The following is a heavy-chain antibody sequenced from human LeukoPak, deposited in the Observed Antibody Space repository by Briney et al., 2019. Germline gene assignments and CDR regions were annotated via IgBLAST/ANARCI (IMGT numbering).Heavy chain of an antibody. J-gene: IGHJ4*02. V-gene: IGHV1-2*06. CDR3: ARDSRLRLGELSSEIDY. CDR1: GYTFTGYY. Sequence: ASVKVSCKASGYTFTGYYMHWVRQAPGQGLEWMGRINPNSGGTNYEQKFQGRVTMTRDTSISTAYVEMSRLRSDDTAVYYGARDSRLRLGELSSEIDYWGQGALVTVSS. CDR2: INPNSGGT. D-gene: IGHD3-16*02.